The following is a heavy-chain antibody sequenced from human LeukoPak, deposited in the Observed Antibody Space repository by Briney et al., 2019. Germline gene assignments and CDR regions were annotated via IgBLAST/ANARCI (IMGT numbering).Heavy chain of an antibody. CDR2: ILYDGSKK. CDR3: ANFEGSSQAFHI. J-gene: IGHJ3*02. D-gene: IGHD6-13*01. Sequence: GGSLRLSCVASGFTFTNYGMHWVRQAPGKGLEWVAAILYDGSKKYYADSVKGRFSIYRDNSNYTLYLQMNSLRAEDTAVYYCANFEGSSQAFHIWGQGTLVTVSS. CDR1: GFTFTNYG. V-gene: IGHV3-30*18.